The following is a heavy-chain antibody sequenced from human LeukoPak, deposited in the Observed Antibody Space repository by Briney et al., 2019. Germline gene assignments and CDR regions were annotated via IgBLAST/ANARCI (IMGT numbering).Heavy chain of an antibody. CDR1: GFTFSSYA. CDR3: ARGFGSGSYLIDH. V-gene: IGHV3-30-3*01. CDR2: MSFDGSNK. D-gene: IGHD3-10*01. Sequence: GGSLRLSCAASGFTFSSYAMHWVRQAPGKGLEWVAFMSFDGSNKYADSVKGRFTISRDNSKNTLCLEMNNLRTEDTAVYYCARGFGSGSYLIDHWGQGTLVTVSS. J-gene: IGHJ4*02.